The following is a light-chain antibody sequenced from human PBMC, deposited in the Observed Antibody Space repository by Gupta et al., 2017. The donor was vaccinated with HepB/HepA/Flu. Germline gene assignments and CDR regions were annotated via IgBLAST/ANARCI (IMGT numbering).Light chain of an antibody. Sequence: DIQLTQSPSSLSASVGDRVTITCRTSQTISNYLNWYQQKPGKAPKVLIYGASTLASGVPSRFSGSGSGTDFTLTISSLQPDDFATYYCQQSYSILKTFGQGTKVDVK. CDR1: QTISNY. V-gene: IGKV1-39*01. J-gene: IGKJ1*01. CDR2: GAS. CDR3: QQSYSILKT.